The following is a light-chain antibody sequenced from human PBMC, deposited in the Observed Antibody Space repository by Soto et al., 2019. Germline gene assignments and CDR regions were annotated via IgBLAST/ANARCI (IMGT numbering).Light chain of an antibody. V-gene: IGKV4-1*01. CDR2: WAS. J-gene: IGKJ3*01. CDR3: QQYFNTPFT. CDR1: RSILSTSNNKNY. Sequence: DIVMTQSPDSLAVSLGERATINCRSSRSILSTSNNKNYLSWYQQKPGQPPKLLVYWASTRESGVPNRCSGSGSGTDFTLTISRLQAEDVAVYYCQQYFNTPFTFGPGTKVDI.